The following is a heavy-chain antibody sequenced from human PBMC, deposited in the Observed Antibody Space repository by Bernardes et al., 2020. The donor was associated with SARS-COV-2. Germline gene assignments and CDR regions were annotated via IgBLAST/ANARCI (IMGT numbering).Heavy chain of an antibody. V-gene: IGHV5-51*01. J-gene: IGHJ6*02. CDR3: ARMWRYGAGYGMDF. D-gene: IGHD4-17*01. CDR1: GYSFNAYW. Sequence: GESLKISCKGSGYSFNAYWIGWVRQMPGKGLEWMGIIYAGDSDTRYSPSLQGHVTISADTSINTAYLQWSSLKASDTATYYCARMWRYGAGYGMDFWGQGTTVSVS. CDR2: IYAGDSDT.